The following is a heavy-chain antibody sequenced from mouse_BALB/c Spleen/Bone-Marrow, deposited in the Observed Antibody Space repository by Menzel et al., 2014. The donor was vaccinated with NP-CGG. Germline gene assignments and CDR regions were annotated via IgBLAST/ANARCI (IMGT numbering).Heavy chain of an antibody. CDR2: INPDSSTI. CDR1: GFDFSRYW. Sequence: EVMLVESGGGLVQPGGSLKLSCAASGFDFSRYWMSWVRQAPGKGLEWIGEINPDSSTINYTPSLKDKFIISRDNAKNTLYLQMGKVRSEDTALYYCAREGIPAWFAYWGQGTLVTVSA. CDR3: AREGIPAWFAY. J-gene: IGHJ3*01. V-gene: IGHV4-1*02.